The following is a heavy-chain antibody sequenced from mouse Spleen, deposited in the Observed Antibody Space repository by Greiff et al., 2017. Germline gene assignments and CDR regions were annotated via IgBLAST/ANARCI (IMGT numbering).Heavy chain of an antibody. CDR1: GFTFSNYW. J-gene: IGHJ4*01. CDR2: IRLKSDNYAT. CDR3: TNRYHYDMDH. V-gene: IGHV6-3*01. Sequence: DVQLQESGGGLVQPGGSMKLSCVASGFTFSNYWMNWVRQSPEKGLEWVAQIRLKSDNYATHYAESVKGRFTISRDDSKSSVYLQMNNLRAEDTGIYYCTNRYHYDMDHWGKGTSVTVSS.